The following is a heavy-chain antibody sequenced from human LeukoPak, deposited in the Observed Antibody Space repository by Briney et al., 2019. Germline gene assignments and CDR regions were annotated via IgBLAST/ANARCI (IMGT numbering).Heavy chain of an antibody. Sequence: SETLSLTCAVYGGSFSGYYWSWIRQPPGKGLEWIGEINHSGSTNYNPSLKSRVTISVDMSKNQFSLRLSSVTAADTAIYYCARYGAWFDPWGQGTLVTVSS. CDR1: GGSFSGYY. V-gene: IGHV4-34*01. D-gene: IGHD3-10*01. CDR2: INHSGST. CDR3: ARYGAWFDP. J-gene: IGHJ5*02.